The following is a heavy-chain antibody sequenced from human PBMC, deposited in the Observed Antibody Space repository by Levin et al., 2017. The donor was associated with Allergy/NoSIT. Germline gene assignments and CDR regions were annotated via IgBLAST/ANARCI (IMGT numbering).Heavy chain of an antibody. D-gene: IGHD2-15*01. J-gene: IGHJ4*02. CDR3: ARVWGRVVVAATPRRGSYFDY. V-gene: IGHV4-34*01. Sequence: TSETLSLTCAVYGGSFSGYYWSWIRQPPGKGLEWIGEINHSGSTNYNPSLKSRVTISVDTSKNQFSLKLSSVTAADTAVYYCARVWGRVVVAATPRRGSYFDYWGQGTLVTVSS. CDR1: GGSFSGYY. CDR2: INHSGST.